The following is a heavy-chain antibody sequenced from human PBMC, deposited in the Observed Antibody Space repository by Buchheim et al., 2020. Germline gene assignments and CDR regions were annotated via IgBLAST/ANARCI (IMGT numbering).Heavy chain of an antibody. V-gene: IGHV4-31*03. CDR1: GGSISSGGYY. Sequence: QVQLQESGPGLVKPSQTLSLTCTVSGGSISSGGYYWSWIRQHPGKGLEWIGYIYYSGSTYYNTSLKSRVTISVDTSKNQLSLKLSSVTAADTAVYYCARGMWFGEPPNWFDPWGQGTL. D-gene: IGHD3-10*01. CDR3: ARGMWFGEPPNWFDP. CDR2: IYYSGST. J-gene: IGHJ5*02.